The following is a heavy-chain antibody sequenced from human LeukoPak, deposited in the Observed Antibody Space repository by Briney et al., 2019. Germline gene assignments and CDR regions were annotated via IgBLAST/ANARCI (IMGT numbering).Heavy chain of an antibody. Sequence: GVSLRLSCSASGFSGSSKYMTWVRQAPGKGLEWVSIIYSDGSTNYADSVKGRFTISRDNSKNTLYLQMNSLRAADTAAYSCARETHYWGQGTLVTVSS. CDR1: GFSGSSKY. V-gene: IGHV3-53*01. CDR3: ARETHY. D-gene: IGHD4-23*01. CDR2: IYSDGST. J-gene: IGHJ4*02.